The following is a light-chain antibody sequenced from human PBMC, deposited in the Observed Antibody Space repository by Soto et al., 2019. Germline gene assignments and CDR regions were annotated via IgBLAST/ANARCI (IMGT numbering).Light chain of an antibody. CDR1: SSDVGGYDL. V-gene: IGLV2-23*02. CDR3: CSYAGLYVV. J-gene: IGLJ2*01. Sequence: QSALTQPASVSGSPGQPITISCTGTSSDVGGYDLVSWYQRHPGKAPKLIIYDVSKRPSGVPDRFSGSKSGNTASLTISGLQAEDEADYYCCSYAGLYVVFGGGTQLTV. CDR2: DVS.